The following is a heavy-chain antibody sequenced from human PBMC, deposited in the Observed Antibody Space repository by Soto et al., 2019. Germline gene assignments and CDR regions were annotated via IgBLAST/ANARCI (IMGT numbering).Heavy chain of an antibody. D-gene: IGHD6-19*01. Sequence: GSGPTLVNPTQTLTLTCTFSGFSLSTSGVGVGWIRQPPGKALEWLALIYWNDEKRYSPSLKSRLTITKDTSKNQVVLTMTNMDAVDTATYYCARPVAGTTYYYYGMDVWGQGTTVTVSS. CDR2: IYWNDEK. J-gene: IGHJ6*02. V-gene: IGHV2-5*01. CDR1: GFSLSTSGVG. CDR3: ARPVAGTTYYYYGMDV.